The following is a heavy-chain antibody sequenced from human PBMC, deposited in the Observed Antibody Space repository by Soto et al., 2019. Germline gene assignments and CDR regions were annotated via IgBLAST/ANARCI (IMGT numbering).Heavy chain of an antibody. J-gene: IGHJ4*02. CDR2: INGGNGNT. CDR1: GNTVPNYA. D-gene: IGHD1-26*01. CDR3: ARDDSGFSGSHYIDYFTY. Sequence: QVQLVQSGAELKKPGASVKVSCKASGNTVPNYAIHWVRQAPGQRLEWMGWINGGNGNTYYSEHFQGRVTFNRDTSARPVYMQLSSLTSEDKAVYYCARDDSGFSGSHYIDYFTYWGQGALVTVSS. V-gene: IGHV1-3*01.